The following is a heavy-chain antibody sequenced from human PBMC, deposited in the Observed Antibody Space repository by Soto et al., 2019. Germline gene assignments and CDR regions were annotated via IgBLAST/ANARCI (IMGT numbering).Heavy chain of an antibody. V-gene: IGHV2-5*02. CDR3: AHISTSSTVTETWYFDL. CDR1: GFSLSTSGVG. Sequence: QITLKESGPTLVKPTQTLTLTCTFSGFSLSTSGVGVGWIRQPPGKALEWFALIYWDDDKRYSPSLKSRLTITKDTSKHQVVLTMTNMDPVDTATYYCAHISTSSTVTETWYFDLWGRGTLVTVSS. J-gene: IGHJ2*01. D-gene: IGHD4-17*01. CDR2: IYWDDDK.